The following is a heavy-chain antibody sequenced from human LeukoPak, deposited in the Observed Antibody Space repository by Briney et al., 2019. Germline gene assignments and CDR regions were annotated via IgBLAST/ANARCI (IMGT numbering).Heavy chain of an antibody. CDR3: VKEYHSRGFGAYFDY. J-gene: IGHJ4*02. Sequence: GGSLRLSCTASKFTFSHYGMQWVRQAPGKGLEWVAVISSDGSIKVYAGSVKGRFTLSRDNSINTVDLQMNSLRAEDTAVYYCVKEYHSRGFGAYFDYWGQGTLVTVSS. D-gene: IGHD3-3*01. V-gene: IGHV3-30*18. CDR2: ISSDGSIK. CDR1: KFTFSHYG.